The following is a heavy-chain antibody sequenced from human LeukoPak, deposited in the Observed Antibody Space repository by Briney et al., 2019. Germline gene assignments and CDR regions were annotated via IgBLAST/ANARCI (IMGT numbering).Heavy chain of an antibody. Sequence: GGSLQISCKGSGYSFTSYWISWVRQMPGKGLEWMGIIYPGDSDTRYSPSFQGQVTISADKSISTAYLQWSSLKASDTAMYYCARRIAARPNWFDPWGQGTLVTVSS. J-gene: IGHJ5*02. CDR2: IYPGDSDT. V-gene: IGHV5-51*01. CDR3: ARRIAARPNWFDP. D-gene: IGHD6-6*01. CDR1: GYSFTSYW.